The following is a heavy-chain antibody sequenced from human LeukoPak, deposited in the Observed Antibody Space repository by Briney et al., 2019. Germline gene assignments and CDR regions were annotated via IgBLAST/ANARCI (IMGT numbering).Heavy chain of an antibody. CDR2: ISGSGGST. CDR1: GFTFSSYA. Sequence: GRSLRLSCAASGFTFSSYAMSWVRQAPGKGLEWVSAISGSGGSTYYADSVKGRFTISRDNSKNTLYLQMNSLRAEDTAVYYCANLDTKEWLVFDYWGQGTLVTVSS. V-gene: IGHV3-23*01. CDR3: ANLDTKEWLVFDY. J-gene: IGHJ4*02. D-gene: IGHD6-19*01.